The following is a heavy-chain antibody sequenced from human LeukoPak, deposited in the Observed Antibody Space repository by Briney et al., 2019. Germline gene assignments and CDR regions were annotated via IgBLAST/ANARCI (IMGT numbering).Heavy chain of an antibody. J-gene: IGHJ4*02. V-gene: IGHV4-34*01. CDR2: INHSGST. CDR1: GGSFSGYY. D-gene: IGHD3-22*01. CDR3: ARARDYDSSGYHSY. Sequence: SETLSLTCAVYGGSFSGYYWSWIRQPPGKGLEWIGEINHSGSTNYNPSLKSRVTISVDTSKNQFSLKLSSVTAADTAVYYCARARDYDSSGYHSYWGQGTLVTVSS.